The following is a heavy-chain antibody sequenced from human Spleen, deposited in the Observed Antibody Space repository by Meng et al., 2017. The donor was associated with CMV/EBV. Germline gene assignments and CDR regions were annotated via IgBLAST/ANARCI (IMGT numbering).Heavy chain of an antibody. CDR1: GFTFNKCG. D-gene: IGHD3-10*01. J-gene: IGHJ4*02. CDR3: ARDQEFGELSLDY. Sequence: GGSLRLSCVASGFTFNKCGMNWVRQAPGKGLEWVSYIGATGGSQYYADSVKGRFTISRDNDRNSLYLQMNSLRAEDTAVYYCARDQEFGELSLDYWGQGTLVTVSS. V-gene: IGHV3-48*03. CDR2: IGATGGSQ.